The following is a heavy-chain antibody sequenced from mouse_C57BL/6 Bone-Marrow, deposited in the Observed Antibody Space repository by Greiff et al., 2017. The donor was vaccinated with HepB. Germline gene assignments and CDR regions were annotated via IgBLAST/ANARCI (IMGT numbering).Heavy chain of an antibody. CDR1: GFSFYTYA. V-gene: IGHV10-1*01. D-gene: IGHD1-1*01. J-gene: IGHJ4*01. Sequence: EVKLMESGGGLVQPKGSLKLSCAASGFSFYTYAMNWVRQAPGKGLEWVARIRSKSNNYATYYADSVKDRFTISRDDSESMLYLQMNNLKTEDTAMYYCVRHRATVVADYYAMDYWGQGTSVTVSS. CDR3: VRHRATVVADYYAMDY. CDR2: IRSKSNNYAT.